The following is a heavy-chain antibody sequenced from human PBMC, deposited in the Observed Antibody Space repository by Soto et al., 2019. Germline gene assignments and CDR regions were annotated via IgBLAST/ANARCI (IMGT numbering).Heavy chain of an antibody. D-gene: IGHD3-3*01. CDR1: GFTFSSYA. J-gene: IGHJ4*02. CDR3: AKMIDFWSGYVEY. CDR2: ISGSGGST. Sequence: GVSLRLSCAASGFTFSSYAMSWVRQAPGKGLEWVSGISGSGGSTYYADSVKGRFTMSRDNSKNTLYLQMKSLRAADTAVYYCAKMIDFWSGYVEYWGQGTLVTVSS. V-gene: IGHV3-23*01.